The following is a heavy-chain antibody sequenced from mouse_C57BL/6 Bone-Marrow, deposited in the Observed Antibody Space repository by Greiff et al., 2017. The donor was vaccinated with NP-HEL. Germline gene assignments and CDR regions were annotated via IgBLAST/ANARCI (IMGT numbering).Heavy chain of an antibody. CDR3: AREGYYGYDDEAY. Sequence: VQLQQSGAELARPGASVKMSCKASGYTFTSYTMHWVKQRPGQGLEWIGYINPSSGYTKYNQKFKDKATLTADKSSSTAYMQLSSLTSEDSAVYYCAREGYYGYDDEAYWGQGTLVTVSA. J-gene: IGHJ3*01. V-gene: IGHV1-4*01. CDR2: INPSSGYT. CDR1: GYTFTSYT. D-gene: IGHD2-2*01.